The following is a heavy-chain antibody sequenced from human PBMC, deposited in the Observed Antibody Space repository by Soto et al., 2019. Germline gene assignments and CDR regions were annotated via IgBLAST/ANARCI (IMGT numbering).Heavy chain of an antibody. J-gene: IGHJ4*02. CDR1: GFTFSSYW. D-gene: IGHD3-3*01. V-gene: IGHV3-7*01. CDR2: IKQDGSEK. Sequence: GGSLRLSCAASGFTFSSYWMSWVRQAPGKGLEWVANIKQDGSEKYYVDSVKGRFTISRDNAKNSLYLQMNSLRAEDTAVYYCAREGHDFWSGYYDYWGQRTLVTVSS. CDR3: AREGHDFWSGYYDY.